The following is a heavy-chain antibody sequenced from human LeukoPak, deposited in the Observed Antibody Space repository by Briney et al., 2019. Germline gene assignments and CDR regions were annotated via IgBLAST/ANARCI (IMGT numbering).Heavy chain of an antibody. V-gene: IGHV4-59*01. J-gene: IGHJ4*02. Sequence: SETLSLTCTVPGGSISTYYWSWIRQPPGKGLDWIGSFHYTGSTNYNLSLRSRVTISLDTSKNQISLRLSSVTAADTAVYYCARGGNALDYWGQGTLVTVSS. D-gene: IGHD4-23*01. CDR1: GGSISTYY. CDR2: FHYTGST. CDR3: ARGGNALDY.